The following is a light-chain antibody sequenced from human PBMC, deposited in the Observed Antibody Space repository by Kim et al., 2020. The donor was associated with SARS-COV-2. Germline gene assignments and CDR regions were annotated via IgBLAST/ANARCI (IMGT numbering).Light chain of an antibody. V-gene: IGKV3-15*01. CDR2: GAS. CDR1: QSVSRN. Sequence: EIVMTQSPATLSVSPGERATLSCRASQSVSRNSAWYQQKHGQAPRLLIYGASTRATGIPARFSGSGSGTEFTLTISSLQSEDFAVYYCQQYNNWPYTFGQGTKLEI. CDR3: QQYNNWPYT. J-gene: IGKJ2*01.